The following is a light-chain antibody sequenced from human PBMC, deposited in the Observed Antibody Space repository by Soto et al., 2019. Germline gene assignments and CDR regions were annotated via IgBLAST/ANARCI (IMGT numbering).Light chain of an antibody. CDR2: KAS. CDR1: QSISSW. V-gene: IGKV1-5*03. Sequence: DIQMTQSPSTLSASVGDRVTITCRSSQSISSWLAWYQQKPGKAPKLLIYKASSLESGVPSRFSGSGSGTEFTLTISSLQTDDYATYYCQQYNSNLRTFGQGTKVEI. J-gene: IGKJ1*01. CDR3: QQYNSNLRT.